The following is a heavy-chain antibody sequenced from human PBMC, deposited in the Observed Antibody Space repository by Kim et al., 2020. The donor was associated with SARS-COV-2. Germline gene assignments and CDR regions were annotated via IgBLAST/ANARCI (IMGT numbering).Heavy chain of an antibody. CDR1: GGSFSGYY. CDR2: INHSGST. V-gene: IGHV4-34*01. Sequence: SETLSLTCAVYGGSFSGYYWSWIRQPPGKGLEWIGEINHSGSTNYNPSLKSRVTISVDTSKNQFSLKLSSVTAADTAVYYCASLSSWYAFDIWGQGTMVT. D-gene: IGHD6-13*01. CDR3: ASLSSWYAFDI. J-gene: IGHJ3*02.